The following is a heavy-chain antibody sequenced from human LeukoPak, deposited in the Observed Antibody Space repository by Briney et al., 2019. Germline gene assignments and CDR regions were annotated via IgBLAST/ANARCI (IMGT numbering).Heavy chain of an antibody. V-gene: IGHV3-33*01. J-gene: IGHJ6*02. CDR1: GFTCSSYG. Sequence: GGSLRLSCAASGFTCSSYGMHWVRQAPGKGLEWVAVIWYDGSNKYYADSVKGRFTISRDNSKNTLYLQMNSLRAEDTAVYYCARDLSGMDVWGQGTTVTVSS. CDR2: IWYDGSNK. CDR3: ARDLSGMDV.